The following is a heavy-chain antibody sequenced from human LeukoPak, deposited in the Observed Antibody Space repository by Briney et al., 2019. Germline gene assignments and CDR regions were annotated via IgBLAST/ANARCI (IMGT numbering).Heavy chain of an antibody. CDR1: GFSFGTYA. CDR2: ISSNGRIT. D-gene: IGHD6-19*01. CDR3: ARVSGWYWFDN. V-gene: IGHV3-64*01. Sequence: PGGSLRLSCADSGFSFGTYAMHWVRQAPGKGLEYVSAISSNGRITYYANSVKGRFTISRNNSKNILYLQMGSLRAEDMAVYYCARVSGWYWFDNWGQGTLVTVSS. J-gene: IGHJ4*02.